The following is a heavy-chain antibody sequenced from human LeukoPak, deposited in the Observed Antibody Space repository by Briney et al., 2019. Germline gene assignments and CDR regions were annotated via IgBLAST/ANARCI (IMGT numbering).Heavy chain of an antibody. Sequence: GGSLRLSCAASGLTFSDYAMHWVRQAPGMGLEWVALISYDGTDKYYADSVKGRFTISRDNSKSTLYLQMNSLRAEDTAVYYCASLEDTAMTMGYYFDYWGQGTLVTVSS. J-gene: IGHJ4*02. CDR3: ASLEDTAMTMGYYFDY. CDR2: ISYDGTDK. V-gene: IGHV3-30*04. CDR1: GLTFSDYA. D-gene: IGHD5-18*01.